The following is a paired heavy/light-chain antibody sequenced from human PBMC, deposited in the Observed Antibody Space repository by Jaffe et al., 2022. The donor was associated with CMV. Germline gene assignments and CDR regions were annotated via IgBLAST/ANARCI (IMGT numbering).Light chain of an antibody. V-gene: IGKV1-16*02. CDR1: QDIGNY. CDR3: QQYKSYPIT. Sequence: DIQMTQSPSSLSASVGDRVTITCRASQDIGNYLAWFQQKSGKAPTSLIYAASSLRSGVPSKFSGSGSGTDFSLTINNLQPEDFATYYCQQYKSYPITFGQGTRLE. J-gene: IGKJ5*01. CDR2: AAS.
Heavy chain of an antibody. Sequence: QLQLQESGPGLLKPSETLSLTCLVSGVSIANNNYFWGWIRQPPGKGLEWVGTIYTTENTFFNPSLRSRVAMALDTSSNQISLTLTSVTAADTAFYYCARLVRSDYVWGTQRLVPSYFYHWGQGTLVTVSS. CDR2: IYTTENT. J-gene: IGHJ4*02. CDR3: ARLVRSDYVWGTQRLVPSYFYH. V-gene: IGHV4-39*01. CDR1: GVSIANNNYF. D-gene: IGHD3-16*01.